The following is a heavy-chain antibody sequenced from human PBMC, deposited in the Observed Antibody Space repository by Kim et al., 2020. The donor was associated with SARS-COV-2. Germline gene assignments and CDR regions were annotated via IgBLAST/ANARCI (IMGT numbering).Heavy chain of an antibody. CDR1: GFTVSSNY. CDR3: ARELNDYGDRRFDY. V-gene: IGHV3-53*01. CDR2: IYSGGST. D-gene: IGHD4-17*01. Sequence: WGSLRLSCAASGFTVSSNYMSWVRQAPGKGLEWVSVIYSGGSTYYADSVKGRFTISRDTSKNTLYLQMNSLRAEDTAVYYCARELNDYGDRRFDYWGQGTLVTVSS. J-gene: IGHJ4*02.